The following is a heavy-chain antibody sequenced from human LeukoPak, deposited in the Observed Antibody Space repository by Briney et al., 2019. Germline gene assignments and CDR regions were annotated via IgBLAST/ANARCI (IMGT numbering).Heavy chain of an antibody. CDR3: ARDSSGYSLFDY. CDR1: GGSISSCGYY. CDR2: IYYSGST. Sequence: PSQTLSLTCTVSGGSISSCGYYWTWIRQLPGQGLEWIGYIYYSGSTYYNPSLRSRVTISVDTSKDQFSLMLSSVTAADTAVYYCARDSSGYSLFDYWGRGTLVTVSS. J-gene: IGHJ4*02. V-gene: IGHV4-31*03. D-gene: IGHD3-22*01.